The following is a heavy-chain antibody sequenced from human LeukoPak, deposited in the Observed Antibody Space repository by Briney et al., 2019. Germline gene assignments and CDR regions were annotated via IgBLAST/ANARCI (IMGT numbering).Heavy chain of an antibody. J-gene: IGHJ4*02. D-gene: IGHD3-22*01. V-gene: IGHV3-23*01. Sequence: GGSLRLSCAASGFTFSRYGMNWVRQAPGKGLEWVSGISGSGGTTYYADSVKGRFTISRDNSKNSVSLQVSSLRAEDTAVYDCAKTNGYYSDWGQGTLVTVSS. CDR1: GFTFSRYG. CDR3: AKTNGYYSD. CDR2: ISGSGGTT.